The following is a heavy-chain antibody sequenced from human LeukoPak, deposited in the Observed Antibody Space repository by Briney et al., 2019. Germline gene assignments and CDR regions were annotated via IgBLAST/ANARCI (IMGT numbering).Heavy chain of an antibody. CDR1: GGSISSGGYS. V-gene: IGHV4-30-2*01. J-gene: IGHJ4*02. CDR3: ARRKVRGVIAR. Sequence: PSQTLSLTCAVSGGSISSGGYSWSWIRQPPGKGLEWIGYIYHSGSTNYNPSLKSRVTISVDTSKNQFSLKLSSVTAADTAVYYCARRKVRGVIARWGQGTLVTVSS. D-gene: IGHD3-10*01. CDR2: IYHSGST.